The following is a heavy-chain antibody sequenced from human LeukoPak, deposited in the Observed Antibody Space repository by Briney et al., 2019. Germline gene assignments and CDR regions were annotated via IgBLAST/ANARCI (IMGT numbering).Heavy chain of an antibody. CDR2: INHSGST. Sequence: SETLSLTCAVYGGSFSGYYWSWIRPPPGKGLEWIGEINHSGSTNYNPSLKSRVTISVDTSKNQFSLKLSSVTAADTAVYYCARYDTYYYDSSGYYFDYWGQGTLVTVSS. CDR3: ARYDTYYYDSSGYYFDY. D-gene: IGHD3-22*01. CDR1: GGSFSGYY. J-gene: IGHJ4*02. V-gene: IGHV4-34*01.